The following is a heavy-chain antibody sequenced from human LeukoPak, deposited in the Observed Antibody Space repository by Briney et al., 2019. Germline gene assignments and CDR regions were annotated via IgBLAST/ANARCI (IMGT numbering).Heavy chain of an antibody. CDR1: GGTFSSYA. V-gene: IGHV1-69*05. Sequence: SVKVSCKASGGTFSSYAISWVRQAPGQGLEWMGGIIPIFGTANYAQKFQGRVTITTDESTSTAYMELSSLRSEDTAVYYCARDKEQWLVGTASNYYYMDVWGKGTTVTVSS. CDR3: ARDKEQWLVGTASNYYYMDV. CDR2: IIPIFGTA. J-gene: IGHJ6*03. D-gene: IGHD6-19*01.